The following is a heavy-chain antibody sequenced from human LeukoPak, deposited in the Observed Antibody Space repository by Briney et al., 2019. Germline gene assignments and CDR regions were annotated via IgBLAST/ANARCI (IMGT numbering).Heavy chain of an antibody. D-gene: IGHD1-26*01. V-gene: IGHV3-23*01. CDR2: ISGSGGST. J-gene: IGHJ4*02. CDR3: ATVSHGSYYVPYFDY. CDR1: GFTFSSYA. Sequence: PGGSLRLSCAASGFTFSSYAMSWVRQAPGKGGEGVSAISGSGGSTYYADSVKGRFTISRDNSKNTLYLQMNSLRAEDTAVYYCATVSHGSYYVPYFDYWGQGTLVTVSS.